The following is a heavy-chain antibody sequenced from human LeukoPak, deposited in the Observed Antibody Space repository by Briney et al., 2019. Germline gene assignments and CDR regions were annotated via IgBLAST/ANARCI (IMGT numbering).Heavy chain of an antibody. D-gene: IGHD2-15*01. CDR3: ARDQSGGRGLNAFDI. CDR1: GGSISSSRYY. CDR2: IYDNGGT. Sequence: SETLSLTCTVSGGSISSSRYYWGWIRQPPGKGLEWIGSIYDNGGTYQNSSLKSRVTISVDTSKNQFSLKLNSVTAADTAVYYCARDQSGGRGLNAFDIWGPGTMVTVSS. J-gene: IGHJ3*02. V-gene: IGHV4-39*07.